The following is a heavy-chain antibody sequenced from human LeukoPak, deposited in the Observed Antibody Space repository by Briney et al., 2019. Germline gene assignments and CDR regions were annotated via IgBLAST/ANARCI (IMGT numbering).Heavy chain of an antibody. J-gene: IGHJ4*02. CDR1: GGSISSYY. CDR2: IYYSGST. D-gene: IGHD6-19*01. V-gene: IGHV4-59*01. Sequence: SETLSLTYTVSGGSISSYYWSWIRQPPGKGLEWIGYIYYSGSTNYNPSLKSRVTISVDTSKNQFSLKLSSVTAADTAVYYCARGTRAVAGDWGQGTLVTVSS. CDR3: ARGTRAVAGD.